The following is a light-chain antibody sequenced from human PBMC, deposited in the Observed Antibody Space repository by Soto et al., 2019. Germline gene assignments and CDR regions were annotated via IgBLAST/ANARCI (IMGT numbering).Light chain of an antibody. J-gene: IGKJ1*01. CDR2: GAS. V-gene: IGKV3-15*01. Sequence: EIVMTQSPATLSVSPGERATLSCRASQSVSNNLAWYQQTPGQAPRLLIYGASTRATGIPARFSGSGSGTDFTLTISSLQSEDFAVYYCQQYNDWARTFGQGTKVEIK. CDR3: QQYNDWART. CDR1: QSVSNN.